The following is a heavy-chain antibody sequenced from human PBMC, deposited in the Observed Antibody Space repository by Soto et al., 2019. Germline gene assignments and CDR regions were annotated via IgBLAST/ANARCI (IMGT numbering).Heavy chain of an antibody. CDR1: GFTVTSYA. V-gene: IGHV3-23*01. D-gene: IGHD6-25*01. J-gene: IGHJ6*03. CDR3: AEAVRLHSLYYYDMDV. CDR2: ISGSGGNK. Sequence: EVQLLESGGDLVQPGGSLRLSCAPSGFTVTSYAMSWVRQAPGKGLEWVSTISGSGGNKWYADSVKGRFPISRDSSKNTLYLQMNSLRAEDTAVYYCAEAVRLHSLYYYDMDVWGKGTTVTVSS.